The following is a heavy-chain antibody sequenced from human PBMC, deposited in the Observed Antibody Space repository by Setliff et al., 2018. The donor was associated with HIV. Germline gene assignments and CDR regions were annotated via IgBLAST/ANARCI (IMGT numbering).Heavy chain of an antibody. J-gene: IGHJ2*01. D-gene: IGHD1-26*01. Sequence: SETLSLTCTVSGGSISHYYWNWIRQSPGKGLEWIGFISYSGSTNYNPSLESRVTISVDTSKNQFSLKLSSVTAADTAVYYCARDFRIGWAVQDYWYFDLWGRGTLVTVSS. CDR3: ARDFRIGWAVQDYWYFDL. V-gene: IGHV4-59*12. CDR1: GGSISHYY. CDR2: ISYSGST.